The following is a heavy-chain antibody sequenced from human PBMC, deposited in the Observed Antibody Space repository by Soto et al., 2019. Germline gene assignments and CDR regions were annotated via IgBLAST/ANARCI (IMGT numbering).Heavy chain of an antibody. CDR1: GGSISSHY. CDR3: ASALLDYGDYYFDD. CDR2: VYISGST. V-gene: IGHV4-4*07. Sequence: QVQLQESGPGLVKPSETLSLTCTVSGGSISSHYWSWIRQPAGKGLEWIGRVYISGSTNYNPSLESRVTMSVDTSKTQFSLKLSSVTAADTALYFCASALLDYGDYYFDDWGQGTLVTVSS. D-gene: IGHD4-17*01. J-gene: IGHJ4*02.